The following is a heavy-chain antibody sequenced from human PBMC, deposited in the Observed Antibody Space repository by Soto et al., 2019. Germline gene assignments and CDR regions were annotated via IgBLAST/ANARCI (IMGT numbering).Heavy chain of an antibody. Sequence: SETLSLTCAVSGGSISHYYWSWIRQPPGKGLEWIGYIYYSGSTNYNPSLKSRVTISEDMSKNQFSLNLRSVTAADTAVYYCARNRLEDAFDIWGRGTMVTVSS. CDR1: GGSISHYY. J-gene: IGHJ3*02. V-gene: IGHV4-59*01. CDR3: ARNRLEDAFDI. CDR2: IYYSGST.